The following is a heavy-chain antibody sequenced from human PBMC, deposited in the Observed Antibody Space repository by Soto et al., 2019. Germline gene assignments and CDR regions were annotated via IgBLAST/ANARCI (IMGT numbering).Heavy chain of an antibody. CDR3: ATVWVGEAQP. J-gene: IGHJ1*01. V-gene: IGHV4-39*01. Sequence: QLQLQESGPGLVKPSETLSLTCTVSGGSISSSSYYWGWIRQPPGKGLEWIGSIYYSGSTYYNPSLKSRVTISVDTSNDHFSLGLSFVTAADTAVDAGATVWVGEAQPWGQGTLVTVSS. CDR1: GGSISSSSYY. CDR2: IYYSGST. D-gene: IGHD3-10*01.